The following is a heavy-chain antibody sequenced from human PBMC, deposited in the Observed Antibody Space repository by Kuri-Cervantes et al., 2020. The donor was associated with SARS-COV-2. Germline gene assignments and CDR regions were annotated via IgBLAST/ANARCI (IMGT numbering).Heavy chain of an antibody. Sequence: SETLSLACTVSGASISSRSYYWGWIRQPPGKGLEWIGRIYYSGSTYYNPSPKRRVTISVDTSKNQFSLKLRSVSAADTAVYYCARQMMSSITIFGVVITRNWFDPWGQGTLVTVSS. CDR1: GASISSRSYY. V-gene: IGHV4-39*01. J-gene: IGHJ5*02. CDR2: IYYSGST. CDR3: ARQMMSSITIFGVVITRNWFDP. D-gene: IGHD3-3*01.